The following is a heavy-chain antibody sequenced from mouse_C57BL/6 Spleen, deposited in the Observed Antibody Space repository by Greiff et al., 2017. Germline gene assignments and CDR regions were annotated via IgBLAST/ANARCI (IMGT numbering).Heavy chain of an antibody. J-gene: IGHJ4*01. V-gene: IGHV5-17*01. CDR1: GFTFSDYG. CDR3: ARPSLNWVYARDY. D-gene: IGHD4-1*01. CDR2: ISSGSSTI. Sequence: EVKLVESGGGLVKPGGSLKLSCAASGFTFSDYGMHWVRQAPEKGLEWVAYISSGSSTIYYADTVKGRFTISRDNAKNTLFLQMTSLRSEDTAMYYCARPSLNWVYARDYWGQGTSVTVSS.